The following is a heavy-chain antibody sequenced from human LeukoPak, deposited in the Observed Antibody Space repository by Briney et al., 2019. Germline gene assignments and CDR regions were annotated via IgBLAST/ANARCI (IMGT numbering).Heavy chain of an antibody. Sequence: GGSLRLSCAASGFTVSSNYMSWVRQAPGKGLEWVSIIYTGGSTYYADSVKGRFTISRDNSKNTLCLQMNSLRAEDTAVYYCAKEIWPTVTTPGHTHFDYWGQGTLVTVSS. V-gene: IGHV3-66*01. CDR3: AKEIWPTVTTPGHTHFDY. J-gene: IGHJ4*02. CDR2: IYTGGST. D-gene: IGHD4-17*01. CDR1: GFTVSSNY.